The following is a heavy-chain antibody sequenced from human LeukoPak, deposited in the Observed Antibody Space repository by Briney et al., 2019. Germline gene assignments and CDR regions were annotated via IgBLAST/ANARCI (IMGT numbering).Heavy chain of an antibody. CDR3: AREYGIAAVGGLDV. J-gene: IGHJ6*04. D-gene: IGHD6-25*01. CDR1: GFTFSAYS. V-gene: IGHV3-30*04. Sequence: GRSLRLSCAASGFTFSAYSLHWLRQAPGKGLEWVADLSYDGSNQYYADSVKGRLTISRDTSKNVLYLQMNSLGAEDTAVYYCAREYGIAAVGGLDVWGKGITVTVSS. CDR2: LSYDGSNQ.